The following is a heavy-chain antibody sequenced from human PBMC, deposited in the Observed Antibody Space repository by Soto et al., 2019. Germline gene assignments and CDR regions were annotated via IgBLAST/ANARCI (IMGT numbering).Heavy chain of an antibody. D-gene: IGHD4-17*01. CDR1: GFTFSSYG. J-gene: IGHJ4*02. CDR3: ARDSTTVTY. Sequence: GSLRLSCAASGFTFSSYGMHWVRQAPGKGLEWVAYISCNGSNIYYADSVKGRFTISRDNAKNTLYLQMNSLRAEDTAVYYCARDSTTVTYWGQGTLVTVSS. CDR2: ISCNGSNI. V-gene: IGHV3-48*04.